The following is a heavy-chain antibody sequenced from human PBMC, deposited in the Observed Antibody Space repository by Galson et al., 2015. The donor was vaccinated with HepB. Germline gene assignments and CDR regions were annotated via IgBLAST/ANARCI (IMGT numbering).Heavy chain of an antibody. CDR1: GFTFSSYA. CDR2: ISGGGAST. Sequence: SLRLSCAASGFTFSSYAMSWVRQAPGKGLEWVSGISGGGASTYYADSVKGRFTIYRDTSKNILYLQMNSLRAEDTAVYYCAKSIAAAGVSDYWGQGTLVTVSS. V-gene: IGHV3-23*01. J-gene: IGHJ4*02. D-gene: IGHD6-13*01. CDR3: AKSIAAAGVSDY.